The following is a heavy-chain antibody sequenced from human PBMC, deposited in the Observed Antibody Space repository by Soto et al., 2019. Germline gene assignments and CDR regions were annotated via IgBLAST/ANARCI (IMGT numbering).Heavy chain of an antibody. CDR2: IYYSGST. CDR3: ARAFPLYNSGYDFDY. CDR1: GGSISSGGYY. V-gene: IGHV4-31*03. J-gene: IGHJ4*02. D-gene: IGHD5-12*01. Sequence: SETLSLTCTVSGGSISSGGYYWSWIRQHPGKGLEWIGYIYYSGSTYYNPSLKSRVTISVDTSKNQFSLKLSSVTAADTAVYYCARAFPLYNSGYDFDYWGQGTLVTVSS.